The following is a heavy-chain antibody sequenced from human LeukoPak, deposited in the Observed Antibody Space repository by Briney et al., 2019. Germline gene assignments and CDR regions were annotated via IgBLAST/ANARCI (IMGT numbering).Heavy chain of an antibody. CDR2: ISYDGSNK. CDR1: GFTFSSYG. Sequence: PGGSLRLSCAASGFTFSSYGIHWVLQAPGKGLEWVAVISYDGSNKYYAESVKDRFTISGDNCENTLYLQMSRLRDEDTAVYYCAKDKHTPSSPRFDYWGQGNLVTVSS. D-gene: IGHD6-6*01. J-gene: IGHJ4*02. CDR3: AKDKHTPSSPRFDY. V-gene: IGHV3-30*18.